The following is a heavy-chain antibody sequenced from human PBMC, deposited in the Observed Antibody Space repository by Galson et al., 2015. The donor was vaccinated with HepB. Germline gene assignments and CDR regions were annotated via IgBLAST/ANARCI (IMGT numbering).Heavy chain of an antibody. D-gene: IGHD6-13*01. Sequence: SLRLSCAASGFTFSSYAMHWVRQAPGKGLEWVAVIWYDGSNKYYADSVKGRFTISRDNSKNTLYLQMNSLRAEDTAVHYCARALPYSSSWAFDYWGQGTLVTVSS. V-gene: IGHV3-33*01. CDR1: GFTFSSYA. CDR3: ARALPYSSSWAFDY. J-gene: IGHJ4*02. CDR2: IWYDGSNK.